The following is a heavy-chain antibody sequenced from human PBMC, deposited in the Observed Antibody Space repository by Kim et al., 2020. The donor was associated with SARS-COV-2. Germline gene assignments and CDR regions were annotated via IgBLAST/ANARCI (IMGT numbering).Heavy chain of an antibody. D-gene: IGHD2-2*01. V-gene: IGHV4-34*01. J-gene: IGHJ4*02. CDR1: GGSFSGYY. Sequence: SETLSLTCAVYGGSFSGYYWSWIRQPPGKGLEWIGEINHSGSTNYNPSLKSRVTISVDTSKNQFSLKLSSVTAADTTVYYCARGRGNIVVVPAPHDYWGQGTLVTVSS. CDR2: INHSGST. CDR3: ARGRGNIVVVPAPHDY.